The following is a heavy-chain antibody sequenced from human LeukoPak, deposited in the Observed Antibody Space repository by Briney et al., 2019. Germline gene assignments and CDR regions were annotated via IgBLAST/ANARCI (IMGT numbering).Heavy chain of an antibody. D-gene: IGHD2-21*02. V-gene: IGHV3-23*01. Sequence: GGSLRLSCAASGFTFSSYAMSWVRQAPGKGLEWVSAISGSGGSTYYADSVKGRFTISRDNSKNTLYLQMNSLRAEDTAVYFCAKGCGGTCYSTFDYWAQGTLVTVSS. CDR1: GFTFSSYA. J-gene: IGHJ4*02. CDR2: ISGSGGST. CDR3: AKGCGGTCYSTFDY.